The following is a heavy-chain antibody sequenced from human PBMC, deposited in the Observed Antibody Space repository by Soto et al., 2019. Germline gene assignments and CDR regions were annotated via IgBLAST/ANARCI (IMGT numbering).Heavy chain of an antibody. CDR1: GGSISSSSYY. V-gene: IGHV4-39*01. J-gene: IGHJ6*02. Sequence: SETLSLTCTVSGGSISSSSYYWGWIRQPPGKGLEWIGSIYYSGSTYYNPSLKSRVTISVDTSKNQFSLKLSSVTAADTAVYYCARQGGSGYSSSWLDVWVQGTTVT. CDR3: ARQGGSGYSSSWLDV. D-gene: IGHD6-13*01. CDR2: IYYSGST.